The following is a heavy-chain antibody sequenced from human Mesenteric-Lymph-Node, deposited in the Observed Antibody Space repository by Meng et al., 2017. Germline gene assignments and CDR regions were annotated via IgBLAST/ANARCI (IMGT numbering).Heavy chain of an antibody. V-gene: IGHV4-59*01. J-gene: IGHJ3*02. CDR2: IYYSGST. Sequence: QVQLQESGPGLVKPSETLSLTCTVSGGSISSYYWSWIRQPPGKGLEWIGYIYYSGSTNYNPSLKSRVTISVDTSKNQFSLKLSSVTAADTAVYYCAGTVGGGWRICDIWGQGTMVTV. D-gene: IGHD6-19*01. CDR1: GGSISSYY. CDR3: AGTVGGGWRICDI.